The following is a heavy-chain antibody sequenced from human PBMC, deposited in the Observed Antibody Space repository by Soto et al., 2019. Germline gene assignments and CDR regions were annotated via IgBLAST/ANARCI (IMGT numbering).Heavy chain of an antibody. J-gene: IGHJ6*02. CDR1: GDSVSSNSAA. CDR3: ARGQGPAAADPNYYYYGMDV. V-gene: IGHV6-1*01. CDR2: TYYRSKWYN. Sequence: SQTLSLTCAISGDSVSSNSAAWNWIRQSPSRGLEWLGRTYYRSKWYNDYAVSVKSRITINPDTSKNQFSLQLNSVTPEDTAVYYCARGQGPAAADPNYYYYGMDVWGQGTTVTVSS. D-gene: IGHD6-13*01.